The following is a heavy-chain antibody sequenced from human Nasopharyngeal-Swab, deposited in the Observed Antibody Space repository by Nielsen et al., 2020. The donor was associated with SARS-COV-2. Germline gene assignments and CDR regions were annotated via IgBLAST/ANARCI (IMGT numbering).Heavy chain of an antibody. CDR1: GFTFSSFA. J-gene: IGHJ4*02. CDR2: ISGSTGST. V-gene: IGHV3-23*01. Sequence: GESLKISCAASGFTFSSFAMSWVRQAPGKGLEWVSGISGSTGSTYYADSVRGRFTISRDNSKNTLYLQMNSLRADDTAVYYCAQGGTYQAFDYWGQGALVTVSS. D-gene: IGHD1-26*01. CDR3: AQGGTYQAFDY.